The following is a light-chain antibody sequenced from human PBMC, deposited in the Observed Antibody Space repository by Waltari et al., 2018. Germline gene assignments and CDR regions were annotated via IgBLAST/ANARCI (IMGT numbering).Light chain of an antibody. Sequence: TIYCSGSSSNIGNYYVSWYYHLPGAAHKLLIYDNNKRPSGIPDRFSASKSGTSATLGITGLQIGDEADYYCATWDNNLKDVVFGGGTKLTVL. CDR1: SSNIGNYY. CDR2: DNN. J-gene: IGLJ2*01. V-gene: IGLV1-51*01. CDR3: ATWDNNLKDVV.